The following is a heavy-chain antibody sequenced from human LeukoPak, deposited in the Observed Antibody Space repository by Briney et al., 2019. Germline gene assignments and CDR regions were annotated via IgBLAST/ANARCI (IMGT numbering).Heavy chain of an antibody. V-gene: IGHV4-39*02. Sequence: SETLSLTCTVSGGSISSSSYYWGWIRQPPGKGLEWIGSIYYSGSTYYNPSLKSRVTISVDTSKNQFSLKLSSVTAADTAVYYCARDSSGYFLGDYWGQGTLVTASS. CDR2: IYYSGST. CDR3: ARDSSGYFLGDY. J-gene: IGHJ4*02. CDR1: GGSISSSSYY. D-gene: IGHD3-22*01.